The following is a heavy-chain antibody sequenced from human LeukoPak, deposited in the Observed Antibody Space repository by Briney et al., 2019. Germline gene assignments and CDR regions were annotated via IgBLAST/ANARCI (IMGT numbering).Heavy chain of an antibody. CDR1: GFTFDIYA. J-gene: IGHJ5*02. V-gene: IGHV3-23*01. CDR3: AKGAAVGTLVKNWFDP. CDR2: ISGGGENT. D-gene: IGHD6-13*01. Sequence: GGSLRLSCAASGFTFDIYAMSWVRQAPGMGLEWVSAISGGGENTFYADSVKGRFAISRDNSKNTLYLQMNSMRAEDSAVYYGAKGAAVGTLVKNWFDPWGQGTLVTVSS.